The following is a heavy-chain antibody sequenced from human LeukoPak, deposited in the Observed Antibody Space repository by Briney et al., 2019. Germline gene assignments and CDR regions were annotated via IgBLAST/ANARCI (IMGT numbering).Heavy chain of an antibody. D-gene: IGHD6-19*01. CDR2: ISGSDGTT. V-gene: IGHV3-23*01. CDR3: AKGRGQAVAGSKVGFDS. Sequence: GGSLRLSCAASAFTFGSYAMSWVRQAPGKGLQWVSGISGSDGTTDYTDSVKGRCIISRDNSKNTMHLQMHPLRADDTAVYYCAKGRGQAVAGSKVGFDSWGQGTLVTVSS. J-gene: IGHJ4*02. CDR1: AFTFGSYA.